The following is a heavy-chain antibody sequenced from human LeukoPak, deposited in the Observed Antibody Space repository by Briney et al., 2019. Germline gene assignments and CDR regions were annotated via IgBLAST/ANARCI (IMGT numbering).Heavy chain of an antibody. CDR1: GYTFTSYY. CDR3: ARDGIAAAGTPYYFDY. V-gene: IGHV1-46*01. Sequence: ASVKVSCKASGYTFTSYYMHWVRQAPGQGLEWMGIINPRGGSTSYAQKFQGRVTMTRDTSTSTVYMELSSLRSEDTAVYYCARDGIAAAGTPYYFDYWGQGTLVTVSS. D-gene: IGHD6-13*01. J-gene: IGHJ4*02. CDR2: INPRGGST.